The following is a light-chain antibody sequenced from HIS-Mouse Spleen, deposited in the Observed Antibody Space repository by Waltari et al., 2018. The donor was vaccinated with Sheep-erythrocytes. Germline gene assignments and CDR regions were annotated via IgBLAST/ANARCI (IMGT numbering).Light chain of an antibody. CDR1: SSDVGGYNY. Sequence: QSALTQPRAVSGSPGHSFTISCTGTSSDVGGYNYVAWYQQHPGKAPKLMIYDVSKRPSGVPDRFSGSKSGNTASLTISGLQAEDEADYYCCSYAGSYNHVFATGTKVTVL. CDR2: DVS. CDR3: CSYAGSYNHV. J-gene: IGLJ1*01. V-gene: IGLV2-11*01.